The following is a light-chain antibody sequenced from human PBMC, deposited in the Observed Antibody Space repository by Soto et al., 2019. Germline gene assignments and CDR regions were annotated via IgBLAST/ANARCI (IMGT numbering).Light chain of an antibody. V-gene: IGLV2-8*01. CDR1: SSDIGGYDF. J-gene: IGLJ1*01. Sequence: QSALTQPPSASGSPGQAVTISCTGTSSDIGGYDFVSWYQVRPGEAPQLIIYNVNGRPSGVPRRFSGSKSGNTASLTVSGLQAVDEADYYCISYTSDDVRYVFGTGTKVTVL. CDR3: ISYTSDDVRYV. CDR2: NVN.